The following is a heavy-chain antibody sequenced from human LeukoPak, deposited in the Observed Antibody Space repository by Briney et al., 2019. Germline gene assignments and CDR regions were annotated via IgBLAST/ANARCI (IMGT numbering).Heavy chain of an antibody. D-gene: IGHD2/OR15-2a*01. J-gene: IGHJ5*02. Sequence: GGSLRLSCAASGFSISSNFMIWVRQAPGKGLEWVSVLYSDGTTYYADSVKGRFTISRGNSKETLYLQMNSLTAEDSAVYYCARVRSTSSRWLDPWGQGTLVTVSS. CDR2: LYSDGTT. CDR3: ARVRSTSSRWLDP. V-gene: IGHV3-53*01. CDR1: GFSISSNF.